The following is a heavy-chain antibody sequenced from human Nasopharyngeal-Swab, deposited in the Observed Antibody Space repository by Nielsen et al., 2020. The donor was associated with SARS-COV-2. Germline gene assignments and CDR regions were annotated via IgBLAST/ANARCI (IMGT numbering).Heavy chain of an antibody. V-gene: IGHV1-24*01. CDR3: ATGTLLTSGYQGWWFDP. J-gene: IGHJ5*02. CDR1: GYTLTELS. D-gene: IGHD3-3*01. Sequence: ASVKASCKVSGYTLTELSMHWVRQAPGKGLEWMGGFDPEDGETIYAQKFRGRVTMTEDTSTDTAYMELSSLRSEDTAVYYCATGTLLTSGYQGWWFDPWGQGTLVTVSS. CDR2: FDPEDGET.